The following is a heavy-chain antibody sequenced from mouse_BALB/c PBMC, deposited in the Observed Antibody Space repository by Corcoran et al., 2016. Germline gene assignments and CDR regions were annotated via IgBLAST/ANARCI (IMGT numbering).Heavy chain of an antibody. J-gene: IGHJ1*01. CDR2: IDPANGNT. CDR1: GFNIKATY. CDR3: ARWDWYCDG. V-gene: IGHV14-3*02. Sequence: EVQLQQSGAELVKPGASVKLSCTASGFNIKATYMHWVRQRPEQGLEWIGRIDPANGNTKYDPKFQGKATITADTSSNTAYLQLSSLTSEDTAVYYCARWDWYCDGWGAGTTVTVSS.